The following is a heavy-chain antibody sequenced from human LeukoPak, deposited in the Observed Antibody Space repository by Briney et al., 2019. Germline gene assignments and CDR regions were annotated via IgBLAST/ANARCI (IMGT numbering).Heavy chain of an antibody. V-gene: IGHV4-59*01. CDR3: ARDLNYYFDY. CDR1: GGSISSYY. Sequence: SETLSLTCTVSGGSISSYYWSWIRQPPGKGLEWIGYIYYSGSTNYNPSLKGRVTISVDTSKNQFSLKLSSVTAADTAVYYCARDLNYYFDYWGQRTLVTVSS. J-gene: IGHJ4*02. D-gene: IGHD1-1*01. CDR2: IYYSGST.